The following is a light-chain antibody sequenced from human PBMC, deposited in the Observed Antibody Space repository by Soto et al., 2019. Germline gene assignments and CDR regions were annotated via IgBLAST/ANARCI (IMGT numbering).Light chain of an antibody. CDR3: AVWDDSLNGAV. V-gene: IGLV1-44*01. CDR1: SSNIGSNT. J-gene: IGLJ7*01. Sequence: QPVLTQPPSASGTPGQTVTISCSGSSSNIGSNTVNWYQQLPGTAPKLLIYSNDRRPSGVPDRFSGSKSGTSASLAISGLQSEDEAAYYCAVWDDSLNGAVFGGGTQLTVL. CDR2: SND.